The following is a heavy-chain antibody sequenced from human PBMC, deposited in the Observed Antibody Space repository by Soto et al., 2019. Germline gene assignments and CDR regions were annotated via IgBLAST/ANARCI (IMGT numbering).Heavy chain of an antibody. V-gene: IGHV3-7*03. D-gene: IGHD5-12*01. CDR1: GLTFSSYW. J-gene: IGHJ4*02. CDR3: ARYRRDGYTAVG. Sequence: PGGSLRLSGAASGLTFSSYWMSWVRQAPGKGLEWVANIKQDGSEKYYVDSVKGRFTISRDNAKNSLYLQMNSLRAEDTAVYYCARYRRDGYTAVGWGQGTLVTVSS. CDR2: IKQDGSEK.